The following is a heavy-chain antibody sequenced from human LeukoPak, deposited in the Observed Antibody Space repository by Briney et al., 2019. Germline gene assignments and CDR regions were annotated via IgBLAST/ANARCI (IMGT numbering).Heavy chain of an antibody. J-gene: IGHJ6*03. CDR3: ASTPFFWSGSHYYMGV. Sequence: SETLSLTCAVYGGSFSGYYWSWIRQPPGKGLEWIGEINHSGNTNYNPSLKSRVTISVDTSKNQFSLKLSSVTAADTAVYYCASTPFFWSGSHYYMGVWGKGTTVTVSS. CDR2: INHSGNT. CDR1: GGSFSGYY. D-gene: IGHD3-3*01. V-gene: IGHV4-34*01.